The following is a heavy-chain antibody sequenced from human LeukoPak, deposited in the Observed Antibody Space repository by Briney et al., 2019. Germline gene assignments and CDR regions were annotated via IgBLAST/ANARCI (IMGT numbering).Heavy chain of an antibody. CDR3: AQYGSGSRQSYYFDY. Sequence: SGPTLLQPTPTLTLTYTFSGFARRTSGGGVGWIRQPPVKALEWHTLIYWDDDQRYSPSLKSRLTITKDTSKNQVVLTMTNMYPVDTATYYCAQYGSGSRQSYYFDYWGQGTLVTVSS. D-gene: IGHD3-10*01. CDR1: GFARRTSGGG. J-gene: IGHJ4*02. V-gene: IGHV2-5*02. CDR2: IYWDDDQ.